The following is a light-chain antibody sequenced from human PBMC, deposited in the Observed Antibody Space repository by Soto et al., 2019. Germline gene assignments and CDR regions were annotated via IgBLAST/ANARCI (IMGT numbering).Light chain of an antibody. Sequence: EIVLTQSPGTLSLXPGERXXXSCRASQSVSSSYLAWYQQKPGQAPRLLIYGASSRATGIPDRFSGSGSGTDFTLTISRLEPEDFAVYYCQQYGSSPPTYTFGQGTKLEIK. CDR3: QQYGSSPPTYT. V-gene: IGKV3-20*01. J-gene: IGKJ2*01. CDR2: GAS. CDR1: QSVSSSY.